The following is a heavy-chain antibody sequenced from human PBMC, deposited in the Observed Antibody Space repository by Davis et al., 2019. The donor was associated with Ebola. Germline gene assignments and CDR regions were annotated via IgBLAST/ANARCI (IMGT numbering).Heavy chain of an antibody. CDR3: AREGYDFWSGYYPQHGMDV. D-gene: IGHD3-3*01. J-gene: IGHJ6*02. Sequence: PGGSLRLSCTVSGGSISSYYWSWIRQPAGKGLEWIGRIYTSGRTTYNPSLKSRVTMSVDTSKNQFSLKLSSVTAADTAVYYCAREGYDFWSGYYPQHGMDVWGQGTTVTVSS. V-gene: IGHV4-4*07. CDR2: IYTSGRT. CDR1: GGSISSYY.